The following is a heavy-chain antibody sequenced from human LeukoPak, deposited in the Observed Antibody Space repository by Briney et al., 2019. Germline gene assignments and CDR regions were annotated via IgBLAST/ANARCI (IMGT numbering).Heavy chain of an antibody. CDR3: AISPPDSSWVY. Sequence: GGSLRLSCAASGFTFSNYWMHWVRHAPGKGLVWVSRIKSDGTITSYADSVKGRFTISRDNAKNTLYLQMNSLRGEDTAVYYCAISPPDSSWVYWGQGTLVTVSS. CDR1: GFTFSNYW. D-gene: IGHD6-13*01. J-gene: IGHJ4*02. V-gene: IGHV3-74*01. CDR2: IKSDGTIT.